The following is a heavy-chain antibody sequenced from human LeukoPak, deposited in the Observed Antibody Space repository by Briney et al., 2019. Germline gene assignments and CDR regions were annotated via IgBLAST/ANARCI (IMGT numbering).Heavy chain of an antibody. Sequence: GESLQISCKTSGYSFTNNWIGWVRQMSGKGLEWMGIIYPGDSDTRYSPSFQGQVTISVDKSISTAYLQWSSLKASDTAMYYCARQGGYNGKEFDYWGQGTLVTVSS. CDR1: GYSFTNNW. CDR3: ARQGGYNGKEFDY. J-gene: IGHJ4*02. D-gene: IGHD5-24*01. CDR2: IYPGDSDT. V-gene: IGHV5-51*01.